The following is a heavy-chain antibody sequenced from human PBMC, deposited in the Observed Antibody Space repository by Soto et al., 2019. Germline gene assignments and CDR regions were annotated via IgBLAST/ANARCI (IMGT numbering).Heavy chain of an antibody. V-gene: IGHV1-46*03. CDR2: INPSGGST. CDR3: ARALYCSGGSCYSVSRGWFDP. J-gene: IGHJ5*02. D-gene: IGHD2-15*01. CDR1: GYTFTSYY. Sequence: QVQLVQSGAEVKKPGALVKVSCKASGYTFTSYYMHWVRQAPGQGLEWMGIINPSGGSTSYAQKFQGRVTMTRDTSTSTVYMELSSLRSEDTAVYYCARALYCSGGSCYSVSRGWFDPWGQGTLVTVSS.